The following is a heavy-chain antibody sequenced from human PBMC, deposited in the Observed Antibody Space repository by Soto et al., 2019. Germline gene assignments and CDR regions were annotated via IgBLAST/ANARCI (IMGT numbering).Heavy chain of an antibody. CDR2: INHSGST. J-gene: IGHJ6*02. CDR3: ARARRGYCSSTSCYRIYYYYGMDV. D-gene: IGHD2-2*01. Sequence: SETLSLTCAVYGGSSSGYYWSWIRQPPGKGLEWIGEINHSGSTNYNPSLKSRVTLSVDTSKNQFSLKLSSVTAADTAVYYCARARRGYCSSTSCYRIYYYYGMDVWGQGTPVTVSS. CDR1: GGSSSGYY. V-gene: IGHV4-34*01.